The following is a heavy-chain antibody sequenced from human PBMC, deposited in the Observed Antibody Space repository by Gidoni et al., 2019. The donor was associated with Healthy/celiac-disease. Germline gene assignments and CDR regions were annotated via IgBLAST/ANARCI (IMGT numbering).Heavy chain of an antibody. D-gene: IGHD6-13*01. Sequence: EVQRGESGGGLVKHGGARRLSWAASGFTVSSNYMSWVRQAPGKGLEGVSVIYSGGSTYYADSVKGRFTISRDNSKNTLYLQMNSLRAEDTAVYYCATGTPLDYWGQGTLVTVSS. V-gene: IGHV3-66*01. CDR3: ATGTPLDY. CDR2: IYSGGST. J-gene: IGHJ4*02. CDR1: GFTVSSNY.